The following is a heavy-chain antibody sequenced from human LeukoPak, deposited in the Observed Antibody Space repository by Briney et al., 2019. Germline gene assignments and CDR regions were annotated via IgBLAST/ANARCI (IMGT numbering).Heavy chain of an antibody. J-gene: IGHJ4*02. CDR2: INHSGST. CDR3: ASPTRDYSNYNFAY. Sequence: PSETLSLTCAVYGGSFSGYYWSWIRQPPGKGLEWIGEINHSGSTNYNPSLKSRVTISVDTSKTQFSLKLSSVTAADTAVYYCASPTRDYSNYNFAYWGQGTLVTVSS. CDR1: GGSFSGYY. V-gene: IGHV4-34*01. D-gene: IGHD4-11*01.